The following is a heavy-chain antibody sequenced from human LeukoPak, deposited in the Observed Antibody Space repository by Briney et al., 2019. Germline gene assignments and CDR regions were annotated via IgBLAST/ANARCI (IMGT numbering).Heavy chain of an antibody. J-gene: IGHJ4*02. D-gene: IGHD2/OR15-2a*01. CDR1: GFTFSNRN. CDR3: ARDYFWASDY. Sequence: GGSLRLSCAASGFTFSNRNMNWVRQPPGKGLEWISYISSDTSVIYYADSVKGRFTISRDNAKNSLFLQMTSLSAEDTAVYYCARDYFWASDYWGQGTLVTVSS. CDR2: ISSDTSVI. V-gene: IGHV3-48*01.